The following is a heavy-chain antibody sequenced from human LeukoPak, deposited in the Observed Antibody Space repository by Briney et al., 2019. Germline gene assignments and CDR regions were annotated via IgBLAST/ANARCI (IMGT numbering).Heavy chain of an antibody. Sequence: GASVKVSCKTSGYTFTDYGMHWVRQAPGQRLEWMGWINAGNGNTKYSQKLQGRVTMTTDTSTSTAYMELRSLRSDDTAVYYCARAGVMGLLTGYGMDVWGQGTTVTVSS. CDR1: GYTFTDYG. CDR3: ARAGVMGLLTGYGMDV. V-gene: IGHV1-3*01. D-gene: IGHD1-26*01. J-gene: IGHJ6*02. CDR2: INAGNGNT.